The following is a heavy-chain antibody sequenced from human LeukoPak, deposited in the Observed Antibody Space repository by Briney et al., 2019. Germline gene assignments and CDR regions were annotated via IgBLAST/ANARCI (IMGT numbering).Heavy chain of an antibody. Sequence: PSETLSLTCTVSGGSISSYYWSWIRQPPGKGLEWIGYIYYSGSTNYNPSLKNRVTISVDTSKNQFSLKLNSVTAADTAIYYCGRRGSYSSSSRYWFDPWGQGTLVTVSS. D-gene: IGHD6-6*01. V-gene: IGHV4-59*12. CDR2: IYYSGST. J-gene: IGHJ5*02. CDR3: GRRGSYSSSSRYWFDP. CDR1: GGSISSYY.